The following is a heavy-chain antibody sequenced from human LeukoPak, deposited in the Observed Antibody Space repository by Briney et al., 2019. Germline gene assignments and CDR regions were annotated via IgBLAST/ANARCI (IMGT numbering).Heavy chain of an antibody. CDR2: IYTSGST. CDR1: GYSISSGGFY. V-gene: IGHV4-61*08. D-gene: IGHD1-26*01. J-gene: IGHJ4*02. Sequence: NPSETLSLTCTVSGYSISSGGFYWSWIRQPPGKGLEWIGYIYTSGSTNYNPSLKSRVTISVDTSKNQFSLKLSSVTAADTAVYYCARHSRSIVGATPTDYWGQGTLVTVSS. CDR3: ARHSRSIVGATPTDY.